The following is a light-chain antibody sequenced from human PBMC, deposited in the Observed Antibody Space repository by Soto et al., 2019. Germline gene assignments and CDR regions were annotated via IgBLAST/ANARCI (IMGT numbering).Light chain of an antibody. V-gene: IGKV3-20*01. CDR2: GAS. Sequence: EIGFTQSPCTLSLSPGERATLSCRASQSVSSSYLAWYQQKPGQPPRLLIYGASSRATGIPDRFSGSGSGTDFTLTISRLEPEDFAVFYCQHYDSLPITFGQGTRLEI. CDR1: QSVSSSY. CDR3: QHYDSLPIT. J-gene: IGKJ5*01.